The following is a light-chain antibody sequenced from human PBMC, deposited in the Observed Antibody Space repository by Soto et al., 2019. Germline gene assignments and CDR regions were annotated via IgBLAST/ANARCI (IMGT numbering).Light chain of an antibody. J-gene: IGKJ5*01. V-gene: IGKV3-20*01. CDR3: QQFSSYPLT. CDR1: QSLSSSY. CDR2: DAS. Sequence: EIVLTQSPGTLSLSPGERATLSCRASQSLSSSYLAWYQQKPGQAPRLLIYDASSRATGIPDRFSGGGSGTDFTLTISRLEPEDFAVYYCQQFSSYPLTFGGGTRLEIK.